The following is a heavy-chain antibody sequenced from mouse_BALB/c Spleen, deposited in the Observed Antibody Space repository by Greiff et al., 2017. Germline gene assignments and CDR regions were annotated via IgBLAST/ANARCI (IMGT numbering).Heavy chain of an antibody. V-gene: IGHV5-4*02. Sequence: VQLKQSGGGLVKPGGSLKLSCAASGFTFSDYYMYWVRQTPEKRLEWVATISDGGSYTYYPDSVKGRFTISRDNAKNNLYLQMSSLKSEDTAMYYGARDPLYGNYVGFDMDYWGQGTSVTVSS. CDR1: GFTFSDYY. D-gene: IGHD2-1*01. J-gene: IGHJ4*01. CDR3: ARDPLYGNYVGFDMDY. CDR2: ISDGGSYT.